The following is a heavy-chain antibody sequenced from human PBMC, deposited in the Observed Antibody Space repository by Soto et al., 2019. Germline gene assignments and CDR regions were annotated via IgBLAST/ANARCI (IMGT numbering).Heavy chain of an antibody. CDR2: LYSGGST. CDR1: GFTVSSNY. J-gene: IGHJ6*02. V-gene: IGHV3-53*01. Sequence: GGSLRLSSAASGFTVSSNYMRWVLQSPGKWLWWFSVLYSGGSTYYRHSVKGRFIISRDNARNTLYLQMNRLRAEDTAVYYCARDKSFRSSLFGYYYGMDVWGQGTTVTVSS. D-gene: IGHD6-6*01. CDR3: ARDKSFRSSLFGYYYGMDV.